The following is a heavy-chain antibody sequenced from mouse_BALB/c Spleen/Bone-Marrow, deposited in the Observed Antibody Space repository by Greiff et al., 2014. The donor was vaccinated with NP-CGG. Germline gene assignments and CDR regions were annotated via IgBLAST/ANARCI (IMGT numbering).Heavy chain of an antibody. Sequence: EVNLVESGGGLVQPGGSLRLSCATSGFTFTDYYMNWVRQPPGKALEWLGFIRNKANGYTTEYSASVKSRFTISRDNSQNILYLQMNTLRVDDSATYYCARDKGHVFFDYWGQGTTLTVSS. J-gene: IGHJ2*01. V-gene: IGHV7-3*02. CDR3: ARDKGHVFFDY. CDR1: GFTFTDYY. CDR2: IRNKANGYTT. D-gene: IGHD3-3*01.